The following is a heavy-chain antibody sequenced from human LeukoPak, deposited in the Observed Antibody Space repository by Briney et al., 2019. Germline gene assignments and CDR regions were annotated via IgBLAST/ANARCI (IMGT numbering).Heavy chain of an antibody. Sequence: PSETLSLTCTVSGGSISSSTYYWGWIRQPPGKGLEWIGSIYYSGSTYYNLSLKGRVTISLDTSKNQFSLKLSSVTAADTAVYYCAREYSYGSSYYFDYWGQGTLVTVSS. CDR2: IYYSGST. J-gene: IGHJ4*02. D-gene: IGHD5-18*01. V-gene: IGHV4-39*07. CDR3: AREYSYGSSYYFDY. CDR1: GGSISSSTYY.